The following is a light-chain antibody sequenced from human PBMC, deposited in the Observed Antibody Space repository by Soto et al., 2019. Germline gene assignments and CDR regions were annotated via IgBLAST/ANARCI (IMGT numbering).Light chain of an antibody. Sequence: QPVLTQPPSVSAAPEQTVTISCSGSSSNIGNNYVSWYQQLPGTAPKLLIFDNNQRPSEIPDRFSGSKSGTSATLGITGLQTGDEADYYCGTWDNSLSAVVFGGGTKLTVL. J-gene: IGLJ2*01. CDR3: GTWDNSLSAVV. CDR2: DNN. CDR1: SSNIGNNY. V-gene: IGLV1-51*01.